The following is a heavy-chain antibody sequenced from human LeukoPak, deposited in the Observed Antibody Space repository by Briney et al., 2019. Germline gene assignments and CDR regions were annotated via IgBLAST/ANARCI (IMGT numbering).Heavy chain of an antibody. CDR3: ARVRDDGWVSGIYYYYYMDV. J-gene: IGHJ6*03. CDR1: GYTFTSYY. CDR2: INPSGGST. D-gene: IGHD1-26*01. V-gene: IGHV1-46*01. Sequence: ASVKVSCKASGYTFTSYYMHWVRQAPGQGLEWMGIINPSGGSTSYAQKFQGRVTMTRDTSTSTVYMELSSLRSEDTAVYYCARVRDDGWVSGIYYYYYMDVWGKGTTVTVSS.